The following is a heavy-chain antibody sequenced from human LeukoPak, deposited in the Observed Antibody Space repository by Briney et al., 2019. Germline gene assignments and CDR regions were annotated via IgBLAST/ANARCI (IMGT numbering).Heavy chain of an antibody. J-gene: IGHJ5*02. CDR1: GGSFSSYA. CDR3: ARAYYYDSSGYLWFDP. D-gene: IGHD3-22*01. Sequence: SVKVSCKASGGSFSSYAISWVRQAPGQGLEWMGRIIPILGIANYAQKFQGRVTITADKSTSTAYMELSSLRSEDTAVYYCARAYYYDSSGYLWFDPWGQGTLVTVSS. CDR2: IIPILGIA. V-gene: IGHV1-69*04.